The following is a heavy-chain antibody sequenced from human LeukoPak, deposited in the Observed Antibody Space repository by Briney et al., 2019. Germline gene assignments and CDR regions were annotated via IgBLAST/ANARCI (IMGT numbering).Heavy chain of an antibody. J-gene: IGHJ5*02. CDR2: FYISGST. CDR3: ARDPGKNNWFDP. Sequence: TSETLSLTCTVSGASISSGTYYWSWIRQPAGKGLEWIGRFYISGSTNYNPSLESRVTMSVDTSKNQVFLKVNSVTAADTAVYYCARDPGKNNWFDPWGQGTLVTVSS. V-gene: IGHV4-61*02. CDR1: GASISSGTYY.